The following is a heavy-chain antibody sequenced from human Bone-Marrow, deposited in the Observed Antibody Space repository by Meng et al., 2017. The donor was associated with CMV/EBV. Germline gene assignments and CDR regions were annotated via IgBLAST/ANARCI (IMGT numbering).Heavy chain of an antibody. Sequence: SETLSLTCAVSGGSISSSNWWSWVRQPPGKGLEWIGEIYHSGSTNYNPSLKSRVTISVDKSKNQFSLKLSSVTAADTAVYYCARVSALTTVTYYYYGMDVWGQGTTVTVSS. CDR1: GGSISSSNW. V-gene: IGHV4-4*02. CDR2: IYHSGST. D-gene: IGHD4-11*01. J-gene: IGHJ6*02. CDR3: ARVSALTTVTYYYYGMDV.